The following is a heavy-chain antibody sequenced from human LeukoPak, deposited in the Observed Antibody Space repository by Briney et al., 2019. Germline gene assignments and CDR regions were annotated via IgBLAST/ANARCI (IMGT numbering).Heavy chain of an antibody. CDR3: ASGGFGVVITPWDYFDY. CDR1: GFTFSSYA. J-gene: IGHJ4*02. CDR2: ISGSGGST. V-gene: IGHV3-23*01. Sequence: GGSLRLSCAASGFTFSSYAMSWVRQAPGKGLEWVSAISGSGGSTYYADSVKGRFTISRDNSKNALYLQMNSLRAEDTAVYYCASGGFGVVITPWDYFDYWGQGTLVTVSS. D-gene: IGHD3-3*01.